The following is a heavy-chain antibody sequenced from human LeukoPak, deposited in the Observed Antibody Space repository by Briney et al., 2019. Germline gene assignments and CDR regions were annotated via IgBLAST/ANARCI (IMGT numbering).Heavy chain of an antibody. CDR1: GFTFSSYW. V-gene: IGHV3-7*01. D-gene: IGHD2-15*01. Sequence: PGGSLRLSCAASGFTFSSYWMSWVRQAPGKGLEWVANIKQDGSEKYYVDSVKGRFTISRDNARKTLYLQLSSLRVEDTAVYYCARDTLQPGLIDSWGQGTLVTVSS. CDR3: ARDTLQPGLIDS. J-gene: IGHJ4*02. CDR2: IKQDGSEK.